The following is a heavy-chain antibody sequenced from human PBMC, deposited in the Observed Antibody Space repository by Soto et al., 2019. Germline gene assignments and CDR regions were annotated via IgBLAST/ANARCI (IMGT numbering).Heavy chain of an antibody. CDR2: ISGSGGST. Sequence: GGSLRLSCAASGFTFSSYATIWVRQAPGKGLEWVSAISGSGGSTYYADSVKGRFTISRDNSKNTLYLQMNSLRAEDTAVYYCAKVKVFSYYYGMDVWGQGTTVTVSS. CDR3: AKVKVFSYYYGMDV. CDR1: GFTFSSYA. V-gene: IGHV3-23*01. J-gene: IGHJ6*02.